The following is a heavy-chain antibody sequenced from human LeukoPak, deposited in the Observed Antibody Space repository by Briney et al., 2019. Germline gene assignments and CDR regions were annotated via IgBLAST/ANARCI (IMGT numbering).Heavy chain of an antibody. CDR3: AQGYMSIAASPGAFDI. J-gene: IGHJ3*02. CDR1: GGSVSSGSYY. V-gene: IGHV4-61*01. Sequence: PSETLSLTCTVSGGSVSSGSYYWSWIRQPPGKGLEWIGYIYYSGSTNYNPSLKSRVTISVDTSKNQFSLKLSSVTAADTAVYYCAQGYMSIAASPGAFDIWGQGTMVTVSS. D-gene: IGHD6-6*01. CDR2: IYYSGST.